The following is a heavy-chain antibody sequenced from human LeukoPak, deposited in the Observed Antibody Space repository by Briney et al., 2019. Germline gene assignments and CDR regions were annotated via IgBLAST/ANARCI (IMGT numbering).Heavy chain of an antibody. V-gene: IGHV4-34*01. CDR2: INHSGST. D-gene: IGHD2-15*01. CDR1: GGSFSGYY. J-gene: IGHJ4*02. Sequence: PSETLSLTCAVYGGSFSGYYWSWIRQPPGKGLEWIGEINHSGSTNYNPSLKSRVTISVDTSKNQFSLKLSSVTAADTAVYYCAKGPPSFYCSGGSCYSGRGYFDYWGQGTLVTVSS. CDR3: AKGPPSFYCSGGSCYSGRGYFDY.